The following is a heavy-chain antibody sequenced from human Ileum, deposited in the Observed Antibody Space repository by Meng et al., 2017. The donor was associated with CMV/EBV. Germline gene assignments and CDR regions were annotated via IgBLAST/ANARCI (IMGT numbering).Heavy chain of an antibody. V-gene: IGHV4-30-4*01. CDR3: AKYSGPSRWFDP. J-gene: IGHJ5*02. CDR1: GASITNDDYY. Sequence: QVQLQDSGPGLVKPSQTLSLTCTVSGASITNDDYYWSWIRQPPGKGLEWIGYIYYNGITYYNPSLKSRIAILVDTSKSQFSLIVSSVTAADTAVYYCAKYSGPSRWFDPWGQGTLVTGSS. CDR2: IYYNGIT. D-gene: IGHD5-12*01.